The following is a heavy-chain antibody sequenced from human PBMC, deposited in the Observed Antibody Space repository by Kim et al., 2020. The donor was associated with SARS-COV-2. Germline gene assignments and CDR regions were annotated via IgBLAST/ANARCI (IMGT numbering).Heavy chain of an antibody. CDR2: IRSKANSYAT. CDR1: GFTFSGSA. CDR3: TSGIAAAGTSSLYAFDI. Sequence: GGSLRLSCAASGFTFSGSAMHWVRQASGKGLEWVGRIRSKANSYATAYAASVKGRFTISRDDSKNTAYLQMNSLKTEDTAVYYCTSGIAAAGTSSLYAFDIWGQGTMVTVSS. J-gene: IGHJ3*02. D-gene: IGHD6-13*01. V-gene: IGHV3-73*01.